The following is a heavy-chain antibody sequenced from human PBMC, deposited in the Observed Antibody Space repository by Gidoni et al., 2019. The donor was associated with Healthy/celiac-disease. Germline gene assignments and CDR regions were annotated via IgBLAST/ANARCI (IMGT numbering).Heavy chain of an antibody. CDR1: GFTFSRYW. CDR3: ARRSGFDY. V-gene: IGHV3-7*01. CDR2: IKQDGSEK. Sequence: EVQLVESGGGLVQPGGSLRLSCASSGFTFSRYWMSWGRQGPGKGLEWVADIKQDGSEKYYVDSVKGRLTISRDNAKNSLYLQMNSLRAEDTAVYYCARRSGFDYWGQGTLVTVSS. D-gene: IGHD3-10*01. J-gene: IGHJ4*02.